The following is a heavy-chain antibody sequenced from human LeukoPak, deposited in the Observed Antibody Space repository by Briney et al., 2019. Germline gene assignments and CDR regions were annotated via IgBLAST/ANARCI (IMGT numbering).Heavy chain of an antibody. D-gene: IGHD6-13*01. V-gene: IGHV3-30*03. J-gene: IGHJ4*02. Sequence: PGGSLRLSCAASGFTVSSNFMSWVRQAPGKGLEWVAVISYDGSNKYYADSVKGRFTISRDNSKNTLYLQMNSLRAEDTAVYYCARSGSGYSSSWYEYYFDYWGQGTLVTVSS. CDR3: ARSGSGYSSSWYEYYFDY. CDR1: GFTVSSNF. CDR2: ISYDGSNK.